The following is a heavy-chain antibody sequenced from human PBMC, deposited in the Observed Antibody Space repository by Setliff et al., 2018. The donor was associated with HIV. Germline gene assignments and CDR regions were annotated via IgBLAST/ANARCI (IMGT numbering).Heavy chain of an antibody. V-gene: IGHV3-7*03. D-gene: IGHD3-22*01. CDR2: IKEDGSEK. CDR3: AREREYYDSSGYRGGNAFDI. CDR1: GFTFRNFC. Sequence: GGSLRLSCTASGFTFRNFCMSWVRLAPGKGLEWVANIKEDGSEKYYVDSVKGRFTISRDNAKKSLFLQMNSLRAEDTAVYYCAREREYYDSSGYRGGNAFDIWGQGTMVTVSS. J-gene: IGHJ3*02.